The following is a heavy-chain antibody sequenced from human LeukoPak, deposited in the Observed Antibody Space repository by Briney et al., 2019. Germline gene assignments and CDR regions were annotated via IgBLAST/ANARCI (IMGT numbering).Heavy chain of an antibody. D-gene: IGHD1-26*01. CDR1: GFTFTSYS. CDR3: AKGGKWDVTPLDY. J-gene: IGHJ4*02. V-gene: IGHV3-23*01. Sequence: GGSLRLSCAASGFTFTSYSMNWVRQPPGNGLEWVSTMSGGGGSTYYADSVKGRFTISRDNSKNTLYLQVNSLRAEDTAVYYCAKGGKWDVTPLDYWGQGTLVTVSS. CDR2: MSGGGGST.